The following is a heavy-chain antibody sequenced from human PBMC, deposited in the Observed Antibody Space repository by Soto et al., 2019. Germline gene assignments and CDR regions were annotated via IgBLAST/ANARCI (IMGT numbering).Heavy chain of an antibody. CDR2: VRNRDNTYTT. CDR1: GFTFSDHY. CDR3: ARVPVIVVISAAPDV. J-gene: IGHJ6*02. V-gene: IGHV3-72*01. Sequence: EVQLVESGGGLVQPGGSLRLSCVASGFTFSDHYMDWVRQAPGKGLEWVGRVRNRDNTYTTTYAASVKGRFTITRDDLKNSLSLQMNSLKTEDTAVYYCARVPVIVVISAAPDVWGQGTTVTVSS. D-gene: IGHD2-21*01.